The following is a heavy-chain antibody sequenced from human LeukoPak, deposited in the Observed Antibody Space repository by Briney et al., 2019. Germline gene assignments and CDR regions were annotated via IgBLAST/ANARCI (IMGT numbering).Heavy chain of an antibody. CDR1: GFAFSSYA. D-gene: IGHD7-27*01. Sequence: TGGSLRLSCAASGFAFSSYAMHWVRQAPGKGLEYVSAISSNGGSTYYANSVKGRFTISRGNSKNTLYLQMGSLRAEDMAVYYCARPYGPSPDPLKTGGGAFDIWGQGTMVTVSS. V-gene: IGHV3-64*01. J-gene: IGHJ3*02. CDR3: ARPYGPSPDPLKTGGGAFDI. CDR2: ISSNGGST.